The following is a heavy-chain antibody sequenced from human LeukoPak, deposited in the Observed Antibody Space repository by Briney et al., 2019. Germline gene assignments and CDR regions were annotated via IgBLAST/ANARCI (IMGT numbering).Heavy chain of an antibody. V-gene: IGHV4-59*01. CDR2: IYDTGVT. CDR1: GDSISSYY. D-gene: IGHD3-3*01. Sequence: SETLSLTCTVSGDSISSYYWDWIRQPPGRGLEWIGHIYDTGVTKDNPALNSRLTISLQTSRNRFSLNLSSLTAADTAIYFCARVRDFPDAFDIWGQGRMVTVSS. CDR3: ARVRDFPDAFDI. J-gene: IGHJ3*02.